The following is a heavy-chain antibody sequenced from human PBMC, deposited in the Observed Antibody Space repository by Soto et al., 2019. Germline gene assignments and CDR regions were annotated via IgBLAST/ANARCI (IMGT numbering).Heavy chain of an antibody. V-gene: IGHV2-5*02. CDR1: GFSLSTTGVG. CDR2: IYGDDDK. D-gene: IGHD2-21*01. J-gene: IGHJ4*02. Sequence: QITLKESGPTLVKPTQTLTLTCTFSGFSLSTTGVGVGWIRQPPGKALEWLALIYGDDDKRYSPSLKSRLTITGYTSENQVVLTMTDMDPVDSATYYCARGGMWRSFDFWGQGTLVTVSS. CDR3: ARGGMWRSFDF.